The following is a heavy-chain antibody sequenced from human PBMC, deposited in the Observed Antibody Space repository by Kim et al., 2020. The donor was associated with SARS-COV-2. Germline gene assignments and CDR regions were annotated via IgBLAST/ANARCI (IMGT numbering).Heavy chain of an antibody. CDR1: GFTFSSYG. V-gene: IGHV3-30*18. J-gene: IGHJ4*02. CDR3: AKQQPPGRRPGPVDY. Sequence: GGSLRLSCAASGFTFSSYGMHWVRQAPGKGLEWVAVISYDGSNKYYADSVKGRFTISRDNSKNTLYLQMNSLRAEDTAVYYCAKQQPPGRRPGPVDYWGQGTLVTVSS. D-gene: IGHD2-15*01. CDR2: ISYDGSNK.